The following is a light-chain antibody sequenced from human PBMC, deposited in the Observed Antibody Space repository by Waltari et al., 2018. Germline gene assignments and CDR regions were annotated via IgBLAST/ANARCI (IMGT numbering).Light chain of an antibody. V-gene: IGKV3-11*01. Sequence: VLTQSKATLSLSAGERATLSCRASQSVFNYLAWYQQKPGQAPRLLIYDTSKRATGIPARFSGSGSGTDFTLTISNLEAEDFALYYCQQGSILPLTFGGGTKVEIK. J-gene: IGKJ4*01. CDR2: DTS. CDR3: QQGSILPLT. CDR1: QSVFNY.